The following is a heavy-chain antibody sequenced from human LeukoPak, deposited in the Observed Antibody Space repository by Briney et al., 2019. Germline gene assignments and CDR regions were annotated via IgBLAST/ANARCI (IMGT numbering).Heavy chain of an antibody. CDR3: ARESSGSYFAN. Sequence: PGGSLRLSCAASGFTVSSNYMSWVRQAPGKGLEWVSVIYSGGGTYYADSVKGRFTISRDNSKNPLYLQMNSLRAEDTAVYYCARESSGSYFANWGQGTLVTVSS. CDR1: GFTVSSNY. CDR2: IYSGGGT. V-gene: IGHV3-53*01. J-gene: IGHJ4*02. D-gene: IGHD1-26*01.